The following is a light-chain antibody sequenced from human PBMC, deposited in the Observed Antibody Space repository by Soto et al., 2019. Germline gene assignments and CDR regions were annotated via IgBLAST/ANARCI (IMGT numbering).Light chain of an antibody. CDR3: QAYCGSPPYN. J-gene: IGKJ2*01. CDR2: GAS. Sequence: EIVLTQSPGTLSLSPGERATLSCRASRSISSTYLAWYQQKPGQAPRLLIYGASSRATGIPDRFRVSGSWSDFTLTISRPEPEDVAVYDCQAYCGSPPYNFGQGTKLEIK. CDR1: RSISSTY. V-gene: IGKV3-20*01.